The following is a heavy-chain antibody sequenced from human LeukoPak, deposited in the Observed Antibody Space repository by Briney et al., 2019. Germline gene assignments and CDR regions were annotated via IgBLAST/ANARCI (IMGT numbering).Heavy chain of an antibody. CDR1: GFTVSSNY. J-gene: IGHJ4*02. D-gene: IGHD5-18*01. V-gene: IGHV3-53*04. CDR2: IYSGGST. Sequence: GGSLRLSCAASGFTVSSNYMSWVRQAPGKGLEWVSVIYSGGSTYYADSVKGRFTTSRHNSKNTLYLQMNSLRAEDTAVYYCARAWIQLWSFDYWGQGTLVTVSS. CDR3: ARAWIQLWSFDY.